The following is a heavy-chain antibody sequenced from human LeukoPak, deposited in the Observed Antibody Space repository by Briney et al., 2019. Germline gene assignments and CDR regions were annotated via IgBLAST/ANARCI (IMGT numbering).Heavy chain of an antibody. V-gene: IGHV5-51*01. Sequence: GESLKISCKGSGYSFTTYWIGWVRQLPGKGLEWMGIIYPGDSDARYSPSFQGRVTISADKSISTAYLQWSTLKASDTAVHYCATPTLGTIGEYLFDYWGQGTLVTVSS. CDR1: GYSFTTYW. J-gene: IGHJ4*02. CDR2: IYPGDSDA. CDR3: ATPTLGTIGEYLFDY. D-gene: IGHD1-7*01.